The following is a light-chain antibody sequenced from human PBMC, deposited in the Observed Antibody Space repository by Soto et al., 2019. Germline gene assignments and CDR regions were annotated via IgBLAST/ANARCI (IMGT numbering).Light chain of an antibody. CDR3: QQLSAWPPIT. V-gene: IGKV3-11*01. Sequence: EIVLTQSPATLSLSPGERSTLSCMASQSVSFYLAWYQQRPGQAPRLLIYDASNRATGIPARFSGSGSGTDFTLTISSLEPEDFAVYYCQQLSAWPPITFGQGTRLEI. J-gene: IGKJ5*01. CDR2: DAS. CDR1: QSVSFY.